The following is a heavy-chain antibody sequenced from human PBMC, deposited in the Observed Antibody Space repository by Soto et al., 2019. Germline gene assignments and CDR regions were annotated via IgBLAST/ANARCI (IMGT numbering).Heavy chain of an antibody. Sequence: SETLSLTCTVSGGSISSYYWSWIRQPPGKGLEWIGYIYYSGSTNYNPSLKSRVTISVDTSKNQFSLKLSSVTAADTAVYYCARFGYSYDSSGYWGDFDYWGQGTLVTVSS. J-gene: IGHJ4*02. V-gene: IGHV4-59*01. CDR3: ARFGYSYDSSGYWGDFDY. CDR1: GGSISSYY. D-gene: IGHD3-22*01. CDR2: IYYSGST.